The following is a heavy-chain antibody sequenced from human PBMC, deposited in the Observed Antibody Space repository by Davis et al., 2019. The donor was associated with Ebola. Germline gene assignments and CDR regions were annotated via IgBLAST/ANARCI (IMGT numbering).Heavy chain of an antibody. CDR3: ARQGIGGSYPMNWFDP. J-gene: IGHJ5*02. Sequence: GGSLRLSCKGSGYSFTSYWIGWVRQMPGKVLEWMGIIYPGDSDTRYSPSFQGLVTISADKSISTAYLQWSSLKASDTAMYYCARQGIGGSYPMNWFDPWGQGTLVTVSS. CDR2: IYPGDSDT. CDR1: GYSFTSYW. D-gene: IGHD1-26*01. V-gene: IGHV5-51*01.